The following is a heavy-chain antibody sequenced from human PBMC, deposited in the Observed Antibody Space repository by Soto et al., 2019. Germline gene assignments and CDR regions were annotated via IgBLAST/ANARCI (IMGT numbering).Heavy chain of an antibody. Sequence: QVQLQESGPGLVEPSGTLSLTCAVSGASIGTNNWWSWVRQPPGKGLEWIGEVYHSGTTNCNPSLKSRVTISIDKSKNQFSLTLNSMTAADTALKYCAVPGRGDFAYWSQGTLVTVSS. V-gene: IGHV4-4*02. CDR2: VYHSGTT. J-gene: IGHJ4*02. CDR3: AVPGRGDFAY. CDR1: GASIGTNNW. D-gene: IGHD5-12*01.